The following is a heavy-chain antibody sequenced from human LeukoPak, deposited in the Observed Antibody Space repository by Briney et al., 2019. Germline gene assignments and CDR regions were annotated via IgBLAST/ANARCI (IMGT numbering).Heavy chain of an antibody. J-gene: IGHJ4*02. CDR3: AKERDYGDYGGAFDY. V-gene: IGHV3-30*18. CDR1: GFTFSSYG. Sequence: PGRSLRLSCAASGFTFSSYGMHWVRQAPGKGLEWVAVISYDGSNKYYADSVKGRFTISRDNSKNTLYLQMNSLRAEDTAVYYCAKERDYGDYGGAFDYWGQGTLVTVSS. CDR2: ISYDGSNK. D-gene: IGHD4-17*01.